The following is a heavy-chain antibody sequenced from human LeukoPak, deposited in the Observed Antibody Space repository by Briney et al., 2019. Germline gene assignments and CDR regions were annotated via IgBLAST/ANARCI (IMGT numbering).Heavy chain of an antibody. V-gene: IGHV4-39*07. Sequence: PSETLSLTCTVSRGSVNSNSYYWGWIRQPPGKGLEWIGTIYYSGNTYYNPSLESRVTISVDTSKNQFSLKLTSVHAPDTAVYYCARDHEVSSSSFDYWGQGTLVTVSS. D-gene: IGHD6-6*01. J-gene: IGHJ4*02. CDR3: ARDHEVSSSSFDY. CDR2: IYYSGNT. CDR1: RGSVNSNSYY.